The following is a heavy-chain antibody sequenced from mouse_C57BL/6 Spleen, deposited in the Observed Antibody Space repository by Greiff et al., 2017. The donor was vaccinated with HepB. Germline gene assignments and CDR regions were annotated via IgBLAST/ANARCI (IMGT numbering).Heavy chain of an antibody. CDR3: ARVYERAWFAY. V-gene: IGHV1-61*01. CDR2: IYPSDSET. D-gene: IGHD2-10*02. J-gene: IGHJ3*01. CDR1: GYTFTSYW. Sequence: QVQLQQPGAELVRPGSSVKLSCKASGYTFTSYWMDWVKQRPGQGLEWIGNIYPSDSETHYNQKFKDKATLTVDESSSTAYMQLSSLTSEDSAVYYCARVYERAWFAYWGQGTLVTVSA.